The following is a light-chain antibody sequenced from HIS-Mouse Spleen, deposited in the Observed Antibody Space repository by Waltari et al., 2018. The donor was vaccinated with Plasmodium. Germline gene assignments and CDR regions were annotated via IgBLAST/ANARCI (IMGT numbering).Light chain of an antibody. J-gene: IGKJ2*01. CDR2: GAS. V-gene: IGKV3-20*01. CDR3: QQYGSSPPYT. Sequence: IVLTQSPGTLSLSPGERATLSCRASQSVSSSYLAWYQQKPGQAPRLLIYGASSRATGIPDFTLTISRLEPEDFAVYYCQQYGSSPPYTFGQGTKLEIK. CDR1: QSVSSSY.